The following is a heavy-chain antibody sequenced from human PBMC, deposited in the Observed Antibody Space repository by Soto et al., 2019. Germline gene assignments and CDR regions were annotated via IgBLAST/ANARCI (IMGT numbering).Heavy chain of an antibody. CDR2: VSFDGRKT. CDR1: AFTFNNFA. Sequence: QVQVVESGGGVVQPGRSLRLSCAASAFTFNNFAMHWVRQAPGKGLEWVALVSFDGRKTYYADSVKGRFTISRDNSKSTLSLQMISLRREDTAVYYCVRSDYGDYGHFYALDVWGQGTAVTVSS. J-gene: IGHJ6*02. V-gene: IGHV3-30*04. CDR3: VRSDYGDYGHFYALDV. D-gene: IGHD4-17*01.